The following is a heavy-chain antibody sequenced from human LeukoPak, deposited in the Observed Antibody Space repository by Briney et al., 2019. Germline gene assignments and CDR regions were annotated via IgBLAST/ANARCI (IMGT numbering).Heavy chain of an antibody. J-gene: IGHJ6*03. Sequence: ASVKVSCKASGGTFSSYAISWVRQAPGQGLEWMGGIIPIFGTANYAQKFQGRVTITADKSTSTAYMELSSLRSEDTAVYYCAKSMEKNYYFYYYMDVWGKGTTVTVSS. CDR2: IIPIFGTA. D-gene: IGHD3-3*01. CDR3: AKSMEKNYYFYYYMDV. CDR1: GGTFSSYA. V-gene: IGHV1-69*06.